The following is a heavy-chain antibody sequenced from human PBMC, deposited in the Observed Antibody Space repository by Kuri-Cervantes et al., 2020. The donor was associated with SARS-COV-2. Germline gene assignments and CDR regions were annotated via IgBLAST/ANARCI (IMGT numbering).Heavy chain of an antibody. Sequence: SVKVSCKSTGYTFTGYYMHWVRQARGQGLEWMGWINPNSGGTNYAQKFQGWVTMTRDTSISTVYMELSRQRSDDTAVYYCARSTPLRRIVVIYQGGAFDIWGQGTTVTVSS. CDR1: GYTFTGYY. CDR2: INPNSGGT. V-gene: IGHV1-2*04. D-gene: IGHD3-22*01. CDR3: ARSTPLRRIVVIYQGGAFDI. J-gene: IGHJ3*02.